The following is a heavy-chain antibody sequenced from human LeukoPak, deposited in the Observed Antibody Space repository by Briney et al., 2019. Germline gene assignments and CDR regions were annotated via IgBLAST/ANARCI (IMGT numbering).Heavy chain of an antibody. CDR2: IYPGDSDT. Sequence: GESLKISCKGSGYSFTSYWIGWVRQMPGKGLEWMGIIYPGDSDTRYSPSFQGQVTISADKSISTAYLQWSSLKASDTAMYYCARHLGWSSGWHQGCDYWGQGTLVTVSS. V-gene: IGHV5-51*01. J-gene: IGHJ4*02. CDR1: GYSFTSYW. D-gene: IGHD6-19*01. CDR3: ARHLGWSSGWHQGCDY.